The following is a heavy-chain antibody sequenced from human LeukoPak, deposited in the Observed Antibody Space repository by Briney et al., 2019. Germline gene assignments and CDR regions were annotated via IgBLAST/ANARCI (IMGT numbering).Heavy chain of an antibody. CDR2: IYTSGST. CDR3: AREGVVAAPYYFDY. Sequence: PSETLSLTCTVSGGSLSSYYWSWIRQPAGKGLEGIGRIYTSGSTNYNPSLKSRVTMSVDTSKNQFSLKLSSVTAADTAVYYCAREGVVAAPYYFDYWGQGTLVTVSS. CDR1: GGSLSSYY. V-gene: IGHV4-4*07. J-gene: IGHJ4*02. D-gene: IGHD2-2*01.